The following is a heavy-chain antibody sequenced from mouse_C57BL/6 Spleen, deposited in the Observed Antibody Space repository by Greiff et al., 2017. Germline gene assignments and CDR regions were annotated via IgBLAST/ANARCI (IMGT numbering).Heavy chain of an antibody. D-gene: IGHD3-2*02. CDR2: FTMNSDAP. CDR1: DFAFMASA. Sequence: LQQSGAELVRPGSSVKLSCKASDFAFMASAMHWVKQRPGQGLEWIGTFTMNSDAPKYSENFKGKATLTANTSSSTAYMELSSLTSVDSAVYYCATTAQARDYYAMDYWGQGTSVTVSS. CDR3: ATTAQARDYYAMDY. J-gene: IGHJ4*01. V-gene: IGHV1-49*01.